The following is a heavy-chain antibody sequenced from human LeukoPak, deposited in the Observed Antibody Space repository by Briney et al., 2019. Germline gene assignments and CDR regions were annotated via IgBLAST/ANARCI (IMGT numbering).Heavy chain of an antibody. D-gene: IGHD3-22*01. Sequence: ASVKVSCKASGYTFTGYYMHWVRQAPGQGLEWMGWINPNSGGTNYAQKFQGWVTMTRDTSISTAYMELSRLRSDDAAVYYCARAPPYYYDSSGYYPFDYWGQGTLVTVSS. CDR1: GYTFTGYY. J-gene: IGHJ4*02. V-gene: IGHV1-2*04. CDR2: INPNSGGT. CDR3: ARAPPYYYDSSGYYPFDY.